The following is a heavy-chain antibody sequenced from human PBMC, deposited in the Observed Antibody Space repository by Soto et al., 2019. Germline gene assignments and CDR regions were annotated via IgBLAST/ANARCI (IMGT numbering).Heavy chain of an antibody. CDR3: ARGEDAKSAEDY. CDR1: GGSISSYY. J-gene: IGHJ4*02. CDR2: IYTSGST. Sequence: ASETLSLTCTVSGGSISSYYWSWIRQPAGKGLEWIGRIYTSGSTNYNPSLKSRVTMSVDTSKNQFSLKLSSVTAADTAVCYCARGEDAKSAEDYWGQGTLVTVSS. V-gene: IGHV4-4*07.